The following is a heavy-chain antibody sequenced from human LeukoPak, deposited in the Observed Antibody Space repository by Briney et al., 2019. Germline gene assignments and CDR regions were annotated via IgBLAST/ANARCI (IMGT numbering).Heavy chain of an antibody. CDR3: AKDLDMVRGVIYYYYGMDV. Sequence: PGGSLRFSCAASGFTFSSYGMHWVRQAPGKGLEWVAVISYDGSNKYYADSVKGRFTISRDNSKNTLYLQMNSLRAEDTAVYYCAKDLDMVRGVIYYYYGMDVWGQGTTVTVSS. CDR1: GFTFSSYG. D-gene: IGHD3-10*01. V-gene: IGHV3-30*18. J-gene: IGHJ6*02. CDR2: ISYDGSNK.